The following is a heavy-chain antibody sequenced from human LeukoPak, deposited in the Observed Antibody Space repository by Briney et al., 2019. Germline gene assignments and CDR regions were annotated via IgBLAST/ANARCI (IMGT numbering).Heavy chain of an antibody. CDR1: GGSISSYY. J-gene: IGHJ6*02. CDR3: ARGFSVVVPAAMDV. D-gene: IGHD2-2*01. V-gene: IGHV4-59*01. CDR2: IYYSGST. Sequence: PSETLSLTCTVSGGSISSYYWSWIRQPPGKGLEWIGYIYYSGSTNYNPSLKSRVTISVDTSKNQFSLKLSSVTAADTAVYYCARGFSVVVPAAMDVWGQGTTVTVSS.